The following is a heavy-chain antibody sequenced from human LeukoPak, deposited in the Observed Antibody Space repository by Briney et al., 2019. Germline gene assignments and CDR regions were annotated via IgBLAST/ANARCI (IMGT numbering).Heavy chain of an antibody. Sequence: PGGSLRLSCVASGFTVSSNYMSWVRQAPGKGLEWVSVIYSGDRTYYADSVKGRFTISRENSKNTLYLQMNSLRAEDTAVYYCARDRAVVVVAATLWADYWGQGTLVTVSS. J-gene: IGHJ4*02. CDR1: GFTVSSNY. D-gene: IGHD2-15*01. CDR2: IYSGDRT. V-gene: IGHV3-66*01. CDR3: ARDRAVVVVAATLWADY.